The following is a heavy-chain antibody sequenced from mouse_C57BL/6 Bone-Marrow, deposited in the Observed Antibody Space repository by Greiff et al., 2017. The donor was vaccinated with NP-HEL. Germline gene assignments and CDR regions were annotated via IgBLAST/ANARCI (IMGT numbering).Heavy chain of an antibody. V-gene: IGHV5-4*01. Sequence: EVHLVESGGGLVKPGGSLKLSCAASGFTFSSYAMSWVRQTPEKRLEWVATISDGGSYTYYPDNVKGRFTISRDNAKNNLYLQMSHLKSEDTAMYYCARGLWKNYWGQGTTLTVSS. D-gene: IGHD1-1*02. CDR1: GFTFSSYA. J-gene: IGHJ2*01. CDR3: ARGLWKNY. CDR2: ISDGGSYT.